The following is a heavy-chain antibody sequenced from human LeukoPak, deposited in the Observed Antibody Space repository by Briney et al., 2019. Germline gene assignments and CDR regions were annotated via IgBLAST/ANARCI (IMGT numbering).Heavy chain of an antibody. CDR2: ISDGGGST. CDR1: GFTFRSYA. Sequence: GGSLRLSCAASGFTFRSYAMCCVRQAPGKGLEWVSGISDGGGSTYYADSVRGRYTISRDNSKNTLYLQMNSLRAEDTAVYYCAKRIAYGSGSYYFDYWGQGTLVTVSS. D-gene: IGHD3-10*01. CDR3: AKRIAYGSGSYYFDY. V-gene: IGHV3-23*01. J-gene: IGHJ4*02.